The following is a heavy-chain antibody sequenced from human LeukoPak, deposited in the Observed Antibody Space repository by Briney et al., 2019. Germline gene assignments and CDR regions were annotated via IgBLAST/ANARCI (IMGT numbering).Heavy chain of an antibody. Sequence: GGSLRLSCAASGFTFSSYSMNWVRQAPGKGLEWVSSISSSSSYIYYADSVKGRFTISRDNAKNSLYLQMNSLRAEDTAVYYCARVGGIVVVPAAMHAFDIWGQGTMVIVSS. CDR1: GFTFSSYS. D-gene: IGHD2-2*01. CDR3: ARVGGIVVVPAAMHAFDI. V-gene: IGHV3-21*01. J-gene: IGHJ3*02. CDR2: ISSSSSYI.